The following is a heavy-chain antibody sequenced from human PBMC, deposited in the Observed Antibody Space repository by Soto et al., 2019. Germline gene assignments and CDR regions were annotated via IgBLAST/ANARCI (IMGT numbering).Heavy chain of an antibody. J-gene: IGHJ4*02. CDR3: AKDSSGYYGVFDY. D-gene: IGHD3-22*01. V-gene: IGHV3-23*01. CDR2: ISGSGDST. CDR1: GFTFSNYA. Sequence: QPGGSLRLSCAASGFTFSNYAMSWVRQAPGKGLEWVSVISGSGDSTYYADSVKGRFTISRDNSKNTLYLQMNSLRAEDTAVYYCAKDSSGYYGVFDYWGQGALVTVSS.